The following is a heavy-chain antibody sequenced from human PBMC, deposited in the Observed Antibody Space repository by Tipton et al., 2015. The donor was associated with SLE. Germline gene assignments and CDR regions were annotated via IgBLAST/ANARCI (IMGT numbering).Heavy chain of an antibody. Sequence: QLVQSGPEVKKPGASVKVSCRPSGYTFTSHYIHWVRQAPGQGLEWMGVINPSGGSTSYAQNFQGRVTMTRDTSTSTVYMELSSLRSEDTALYYCVRDLMGGSSYFDYWGQGTLVTVSS. CDR1: GYTFTSHY. CDR3: VRDLMGGSSYFDY. CDR2: INPSGGST. J-gene: IGHJ4*02. D-gene: IGHD1-26*01. V-gene: IGHV1-46*01.